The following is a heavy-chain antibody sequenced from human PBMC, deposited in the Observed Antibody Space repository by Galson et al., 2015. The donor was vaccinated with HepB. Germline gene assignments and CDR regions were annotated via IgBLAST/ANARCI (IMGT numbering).Heavy chain of an antibody. D-gene: IGHD1-14*01. CDR2: MNPNSGNT. V-gene: IGHV1-8*01. J-gene: IGHJ6*03. CDR1: GYTFTSYD. CDR3: AREGFATATGGYYYMDV. Sequence: SVKVSCKASGYTFTSYDINWVRQATGQGLEWMGWMNPNSGNTGYAQKFQGRVTMTRNTSISTAYMELSSLRSEDTAVYYCAREGFATATGGYYYMDVWGKGTTVTVSS.